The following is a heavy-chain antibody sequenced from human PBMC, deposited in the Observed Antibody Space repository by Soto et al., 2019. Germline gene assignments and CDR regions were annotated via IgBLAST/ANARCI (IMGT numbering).Heavy chain of an antibody. J-gene: IGHJ3*02. D-gene: IGHD6-6*01. V-gene: IGHV3-48*03. CDR1: GFTFSSYE. CDR3: ARIAIAARRAFDI. CDR2: ISSSGSTI. Sequence: GGSLRLSCTASGFTFSSYEMNWVRQAPGKGLEWVSYISSSGSTIYYADSVKGRFTISRDNAKNSLYLQMNSLRAEDTAVYYCARIAIAARRAFDIWGQGTMVTVSS.